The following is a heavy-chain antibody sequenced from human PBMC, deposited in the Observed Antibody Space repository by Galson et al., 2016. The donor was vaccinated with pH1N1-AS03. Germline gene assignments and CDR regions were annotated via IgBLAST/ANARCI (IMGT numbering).Heavy chain of an antibody. D-gene: IGHD6-6*01. CDR1: DYTSTNYG. V-gene: IGHV1-18*01. CDR2: ISTYNGNT. J-gene: IGHJ6*03. Sequence: SVKVSCKASDYTSTNYGISWVRQAPGQGLEWMGWISTYNGNTNYAQKFQGRVTMTTDTSTSTTYMELRSLSSDDTAVYYCAKDYSTSSQYYYYYYMDVWGKGTTV. CDR3: AKDYSTSSQYYYYYYMDV.